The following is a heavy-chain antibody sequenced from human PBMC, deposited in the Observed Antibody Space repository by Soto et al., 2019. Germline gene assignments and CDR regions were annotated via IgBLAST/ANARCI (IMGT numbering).Heavy chain of an antibody. J-gene: IGHJ5*02. Sequence: QVQLQESGTGLVKPSQTLSLTCTVYGGSLSSGNYFWTWIRQHPGKGLEWIGYSSYSGGTYYNPSLKSRLYMSGDTTKNQFSLKLSSVTAADRAEYYWARMSSSCGSGWLDPWGQGPMVTVSS. CDR2: SSYSGGT. CDR1: GGSLSSGNYF. CDR3: ARMSSSCGSGWLDP. D-gene: IGHD6-19*01. V-gene: IGHV4-31*03.